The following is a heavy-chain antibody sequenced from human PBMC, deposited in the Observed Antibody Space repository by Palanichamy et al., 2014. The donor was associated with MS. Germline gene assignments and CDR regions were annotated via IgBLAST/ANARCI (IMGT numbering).Heavy chain of an antibody. Sequence: QEHLVESGGRRWSSLGGSLRLSCAASGFTFSSYGMHWVRQAPGKGLEWVIFTRYDGSNKYYADSVKGRFTISRDNSKNTLYLQMNSLRAEDTAVYYCAKDFEAYCGGDCSSRYFDLWGRGTLVTVSS. V-gene: IGHV3-30*02. CDR2: TRYDGSNK. CDR3: AKDFEAYCGGDCSSRYFDL. D-gene: IGHD2-21*02. CDR1: GFTFSSYG. J-gene: IGHJ2*01.